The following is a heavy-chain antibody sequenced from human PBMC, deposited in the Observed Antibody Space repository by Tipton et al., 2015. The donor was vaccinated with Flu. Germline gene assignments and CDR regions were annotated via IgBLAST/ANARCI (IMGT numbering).Heavy chain of an antibody. CDR1: GGSFSGYY. V-gene: IGHV4-34*01. D-gene: IGHD6-13*01. Sequence: LRLSCAVYGGSFSGYYWSWIRQPPGKGLEWIGEINHSGSTNYNPSLKSRVTISVDTSKNQFSLKLSSVTAADTAVYYCARGWNIAAAWWGQGTLVTVSS. CDR3: ARGWNIAAAW. CDR2: INHSGST. J-gene: IGHJ4*02.